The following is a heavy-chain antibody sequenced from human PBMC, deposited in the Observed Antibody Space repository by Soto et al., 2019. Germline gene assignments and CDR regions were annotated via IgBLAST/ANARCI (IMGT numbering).Heavy chain of an antibody. D-gene: IGHD2-2*01. CDR1: GGTFSSNA. J-gene: IGHJ6*02. CDR3: AREGLVLVPSTVNSDYYYYAMDV. CDR2: IIPIFGTA. V-gene: IGHV1-69*13. Sequence: GASVKLSCKASGGTFSSNASSWVRQAPGQGLEWLGGIIPIFGTADYAQKFQGRVTITADESTSTVYMELSSLTSEDTAVYYCAREGLVLVPSTVNSDYYYYAMDVWGQGTTVTVS.